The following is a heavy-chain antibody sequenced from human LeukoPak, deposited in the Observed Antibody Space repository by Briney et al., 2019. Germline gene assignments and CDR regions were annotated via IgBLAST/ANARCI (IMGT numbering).Heavy chain of an antibody. Sequence: PGGSLRLSCAASGFTFSNAWMSWVRQAPGKGLEWVGHIKSKTDGGTTDYAAPVKGRFTISRDGSKNTLYLQMNSLKIEDTAVYYCTTGTWIQLWLADFWGQGTLVTVSS. V-gene: IGHV3-15*01. CDR3: TTGTWIQLWLADF. CDR2: IKSKTDGGTT. J-gene: IGHJ4*02. CDR1: GFTFSNAW. D-gene: IGHD5-18*01.